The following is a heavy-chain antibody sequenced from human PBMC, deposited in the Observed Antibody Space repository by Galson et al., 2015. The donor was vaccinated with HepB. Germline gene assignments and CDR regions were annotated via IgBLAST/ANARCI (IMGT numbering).Heavy chain of an antibody. Sequence: SLRLSCAASGFTFSYYWMSWVRQAPGKGLEWVANIKEDGSGEYYADSLEGRFTISRDNAKNTVYLQMTSLRAEDTAVYFCARDDFLTYLDSWGQGTLVTVSS. V-gene: IGHV3-7*03. CDR1: GFTFSYYW. J-gene: IGHJ5*01. D-gene: IGHD2-21*02. CDR2: IKEDGSGE. CDR3: ARDDFLTYLDS.